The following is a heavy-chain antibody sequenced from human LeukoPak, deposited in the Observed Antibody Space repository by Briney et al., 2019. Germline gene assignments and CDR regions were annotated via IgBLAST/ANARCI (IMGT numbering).Heavy chain of an antibody. CDR2: INHSGTT. Sequence: SETLSLTCAVYGGSFSDYYWSWIRQPPEKGLEWVGEINHSGTTNYRPSLKSRVSVSVDTPKNQFSLKLNSVTAAEPAMYYCASHYSSGSYRYTGSFDSWGQGMLVNVSS. CDR3: ASHYSSGSYRYTGSFDS. V-gene: IGHV4-34*01. D-gene: IGHD3-16*02. J-gene: IGHJ4*02. CDR1: GGSFSDYY.